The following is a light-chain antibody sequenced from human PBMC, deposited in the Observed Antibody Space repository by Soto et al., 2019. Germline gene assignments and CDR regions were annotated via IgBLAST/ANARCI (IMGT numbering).Light chain of an antibody. V-gene: IGKV3-15*01. Sequence: EVLMTQSPATLSVSPGERSTLSCRASQSVSINLAWYQQKPGQAPRLLIYGASTRATGIPARFSGSGSGTDFTLTISSLEPEDFAVYYCQQYNNWPSSFGQGTKVDIK. CDR1: QSVSIN. J-gene: IGKJ1*01. CDR3: QQYNNWPSS. CDR2: GAS.